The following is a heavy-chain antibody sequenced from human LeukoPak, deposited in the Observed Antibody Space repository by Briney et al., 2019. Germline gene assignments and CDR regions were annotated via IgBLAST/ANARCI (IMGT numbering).Heavy chain of an antibody. V-gene: IGHV3-48*04. Sequence: GGSLRLSCAASGFTFSSYGMHWVRQAPGKGLEWVSYISSSGSTIYYADSVKGRFTISRDNAKNSLYLQMNSLRAEDTAVYYCARDPADHFDYWGQGTLVTVSS. CDR1: GFTFSSYG. J-gene: IGHJ4*02. CDR3: ARDPADHFDY. CDR2: ISSSGSTI. D-gene: IGHD6-25*01.